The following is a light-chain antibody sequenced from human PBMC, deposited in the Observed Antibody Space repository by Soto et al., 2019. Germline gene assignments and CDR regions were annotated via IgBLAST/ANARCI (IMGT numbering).Light chain of an antibody. V-gene: IGLV1-47*01. CDR3: AAWDDSLSAFYV. CDR1: SSNIGSNY. Sequence: QSVLTQPPSASGTPGQRVTISCSGSSSNIGSNYVYWYQQLPGTAPKLLIYRNNQRPSGVPDRFSGSKSGTSATLAISGLRSEYEADYYWAAWDDSLSAFYVFGTGTKLTVL. CDR2: RNN. J-gene: IGLJ1*01.